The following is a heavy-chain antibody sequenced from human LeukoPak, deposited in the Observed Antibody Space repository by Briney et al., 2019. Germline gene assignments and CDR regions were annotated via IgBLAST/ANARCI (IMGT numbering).Heavy chain of an antibody. CDR3: ARDGSIHYDFWSGYWYNWFDP. V-gene: IGHV3-33*01. Sequence: PGGSLRLSCAASGFTFSSYGMHWVRQAPGKGLEWVAVIWYDGSNKYYADSVKGRFTISRDNSKNTLYLQMNSLRAEDTAVYYCARDGSIHYDFWSGYWYNWFDPWGQGTLVTVSS. CDR1: GFTFSSYG. D-gene: IGHD3-3*01. J-gene: IGHJ5*02. CDR2: IWYDGSNK.